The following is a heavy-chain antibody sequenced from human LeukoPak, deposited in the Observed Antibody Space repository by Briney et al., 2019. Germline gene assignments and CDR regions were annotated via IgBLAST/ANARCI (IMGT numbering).Heavy chain of an antibody. CDR3: ANSPTAVPYFFDY. CDR1: GFTFSSTW. CDR2: MRQDGSDK. V-gene: IGHV3-7*01. D-gene: IGHD2-2*01. J-gene: IGHJ4*02. Sequence: PEGSLRLSCVAYGFTFSSTWMTWVRQAPGKGLEWVADMRQDGSDKYYVDSVKGRFFISGDIAKNSVSLHMNSLRVEDTAVYYCANSPTAVPYFFDYWGQGTLVTVSS.